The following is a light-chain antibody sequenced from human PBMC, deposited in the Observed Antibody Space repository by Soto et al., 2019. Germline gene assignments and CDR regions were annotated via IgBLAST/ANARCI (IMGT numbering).Light chain of an antibody. CDR3: QHYNSYPWT. V-gene: IGKV1-5*03. J-gene: IGKJ1*01. Sequence: DIPMTQSPSTLSASVGDRVIITCRASQSISTWLAWYQQKPGKAPKLLIYKASNLPSGVPSRFSGSGSGTEFTLTISSLQPDDFATYHCQHYNSYPWTFGQGTKVEIK. CDR1: QSISTW. CDR2: KAS.